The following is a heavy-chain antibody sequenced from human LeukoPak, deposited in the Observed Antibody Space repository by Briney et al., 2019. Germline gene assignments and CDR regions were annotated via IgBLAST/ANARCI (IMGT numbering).Heavy chain of an antibody. Sequence: PSQTLSLTCTVSGGSISSGGYYWSWIRQHPGKGLEWIGYIYYSGSTYYNPSLKSRVTISVDTSKNQFSLKLSSVTAADTVVYYCASDPGGLAAFDIWGQGTMVTVSS. CDR3: ASDPGGLAAFDI. D-gene: IGHD1-1*01. J-gene: IGHJ3*02. CDR1: GGSISSGGYY. V-gene: IGHV4-31*03. CDR2: IYYSGST.